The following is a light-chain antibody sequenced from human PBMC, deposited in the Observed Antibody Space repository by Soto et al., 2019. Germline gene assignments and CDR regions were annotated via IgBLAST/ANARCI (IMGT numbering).Light chain of an antibody. J-gene: IGLJ1*01. CDR2: DVS. CDR3: SSYAGSSTLYV. Sequence: QSALTQPASVSGSPGQSITISCTGTSSDVGGYDYVSWYQQHPGKAPKLMIYDVSNRPSGVSNRFSGSKSGNTASLTSYGLQAEDEADYYCSSYAGSSTLYVFGSGTKLTVL. CDR1: SSDVGGYDY. V-gene: IGLV2-14*01.